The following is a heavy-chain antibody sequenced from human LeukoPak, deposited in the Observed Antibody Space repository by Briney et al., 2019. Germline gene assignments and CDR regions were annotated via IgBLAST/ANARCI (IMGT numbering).Heavy chain of an antibody. CDR1: GYTFTGYY. J-gene: IGHJ4*02. D-gene: IGHD1-26*01. Sequence: GASVKVSCKASGYTFTGYYMHWVRQAPGQGLEWMGRIIPILGIANYAQKFQGRVTITADKSTSTAYMELSSLRSEDTVVYYCARVRQGELQRVFDYWGQGTLVTVSS. CDR2: IIPILGIA. V-gene: IGHV1-69*04. CDR3: ARVRQGELQRVFDY.